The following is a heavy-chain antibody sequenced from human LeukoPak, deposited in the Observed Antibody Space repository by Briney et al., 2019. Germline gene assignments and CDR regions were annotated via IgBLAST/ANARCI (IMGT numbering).Heavy chain of an antibody. Sequence: SETLSLTCTVSGGSISSYYWSWIRQPPGKGLEWIACISYSGSTKYNPSLKSRVTISVDTSKNQLSLKLSSVTAADTAVYYCAREPGFDSSGYLNWFDPWGQGTLVIVSS. J-gene: IGHJ5*02. CDR1: GGSISSYY. D-gene: IGHD3-22*01. CDR3: AREPGFDSSGYLNWFDP. CDR2: ISYSGST. V-gene: IGHV4-59*01.